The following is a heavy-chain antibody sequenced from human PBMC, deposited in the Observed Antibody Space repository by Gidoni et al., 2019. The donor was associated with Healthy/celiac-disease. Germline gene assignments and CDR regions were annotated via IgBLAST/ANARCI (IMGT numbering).Heavy chain of an antibody. CDR1: GGTFSSYT. CDR3: ARSEGIQKLHYGMDV. J-gene: IGHJ6*02. V-gene: IGHV1-69*02. D-gene: IGHD2-15*01. CDR2: IIPILGIA. Sequence: QVQMVQSGAEVKKPGSSVKVSCKASGGTFSSYTISWVRQAPGQGLEWMGRIIPILGIANYAQKFQGRVTITADKSPSTAYMELSSLRSEYTAVYYCARSEGIQKLHYGMDVWGQGTTVTVSS.